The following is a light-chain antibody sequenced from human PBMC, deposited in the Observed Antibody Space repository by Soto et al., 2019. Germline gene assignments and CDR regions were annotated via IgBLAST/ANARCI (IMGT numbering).Light chain of an antibody. J-gene: IGKJ1*01. CDR3: QQYDTWPRT. Sequence: EIVMTQSPATLSVSPGERATLSCRASQTVIHNHLAWHQQKPGQAPRLLIYGASTRATAVPARFTASGSGTEFTLSISSLQSDDFGVYYCQQYDTWPRTFGQGTKVDIK. CDR1: QTVIHN. CDR2: GAS. V-gene: IGKV3-15*01.